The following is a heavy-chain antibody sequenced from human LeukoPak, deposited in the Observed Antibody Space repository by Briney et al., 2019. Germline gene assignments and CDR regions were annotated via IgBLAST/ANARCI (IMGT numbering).Heavy chain of an antibody. J-gene: IGHJ4*02. Sequence: PSETLSLTCAVSGGSISSSNWWSWVRQPPGKGLEWIGEIYHSGSTNYNPSLKSRVTISVDTSKNQFSLKLSSVTAEDTAVYYCARDEYYYQGPFDYWGQGTLVTVSS. CDR3: ARDEYYYQGPFDY. CDR1: GGSISSSNW. CDR2: IYHSGST. D-gene: IGHD3-10*01. V-gene: IGHV4-4*02.